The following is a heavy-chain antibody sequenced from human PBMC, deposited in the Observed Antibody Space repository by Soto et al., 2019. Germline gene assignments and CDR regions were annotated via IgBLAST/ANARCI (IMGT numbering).Heavy chain of an antibody. CDR1: GGTFSSYT. CDR2: IIPILGIA. J-gene: IGHJ6*03. Sequence: QVQLVQSGAEVKKPGSSVKVSCKASGGTFSSYTISWVRQAPGQGLEWMGRIIPILGIANYAQKFQGRVTITADKSTSTAYMELSSLRSEDTAVYYCARDRGCSGGSCYSESGYYYYMDVWGKGTTVTVSS. CDR3: ARDRGCSGGSCYSESGYYYYMDV. D-gene: IGHD2-15*01. V-gene: IGHV1-69*08.